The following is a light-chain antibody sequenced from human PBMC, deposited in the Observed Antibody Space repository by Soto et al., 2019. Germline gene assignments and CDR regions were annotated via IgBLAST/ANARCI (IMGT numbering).Light chain of an antibody. CDR1: SSDVGGYNY. CDR2: EVS. V-gene: IGLV2-14*01. CDR3: SSYRSSTTPYV. Sequence: QSALTQPASVSGSPGQSITISCTGTSSDVGGYNYVSWYQQHPGKAPKLLIYEVSYRTSGVSNRFPGSKSGKRASLTISGLQAEDEAEYYCSSYRSSTTPYVFGTGTKLTVL. J-gene: IGLJ1*01.